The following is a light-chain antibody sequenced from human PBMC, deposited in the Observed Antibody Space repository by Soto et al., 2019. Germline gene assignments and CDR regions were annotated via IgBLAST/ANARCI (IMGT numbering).Light chain of an antibody. CDR2: GTS. V-gene: IGKV3-20*01. Sequence: EIVLTQSPGTLSLSPGERATLSCRASQSVSSSYLAWYQQKPGQAPRLLLYGTSSRATGIPDRFSGSGSGTDFTLTIARLEPEDFAVYYCQQFRSSARTFGQGTKVEIK. CDR1: QSVSSSY. J-gene: IGKJ1*01. CDR3: QQFRSSART.